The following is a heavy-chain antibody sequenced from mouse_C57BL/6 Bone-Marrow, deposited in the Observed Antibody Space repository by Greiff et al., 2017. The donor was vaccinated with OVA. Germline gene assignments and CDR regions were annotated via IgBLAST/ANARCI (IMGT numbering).Heavy chain of an antibody. CDR2: ISSGGSYT. CDR3: ARQYYYGSSHVDY. D-gene: IGHD1-1*01. V-gene: IGHV5-6*01. CDR1: GFTFSSYG. J-gene: IGHJ2*01. Sequence: EVMLVESGGDLVKPGGSLKLSCAASGFTFSSYGMSWVRQTPDKRLEWVATISSGGSYTYYPDSVKGRFTISRDNAKNTLYLQMSSLKSEDTAMYYCARQYYYGSSHVDYWGQGTTLTVSS.